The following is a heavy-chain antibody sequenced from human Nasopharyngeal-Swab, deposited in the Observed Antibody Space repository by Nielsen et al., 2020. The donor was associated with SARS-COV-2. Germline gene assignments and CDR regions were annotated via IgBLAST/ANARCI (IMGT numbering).Heavy chain of an antibody. CDR1: GFTFSNYW. Sequence: GGSLRLSCATSGFTFSNYWMHWVRQAPGKGLEWVARIDMRGRTTTHADSVKGRFTISRDNAKNTLSLQKNSLTPADTGVYFCVRGPLEGATGYFQFWGQGTLVTVSS. CDR2: IDMRGRTT. CDR3: VRGPLEGATGYFQF. D-gene: IGHD1-26*01. J-gene: IGHJ1*01. V-gene: IGHV3-74*03.